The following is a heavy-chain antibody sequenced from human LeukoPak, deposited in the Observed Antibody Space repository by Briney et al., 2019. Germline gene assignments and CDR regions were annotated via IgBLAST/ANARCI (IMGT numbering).Heavy chain of an antibody. J-gene: IGHJ6*02. CDR3: ARGGSITARPGSYGMDV. CDR1: GYTFTSYY. D-gene: IGHD6-6*01. Sequence: ASVKVSCKASGYTFTSYYMHWVRQAPGQGLEWMGIINPSGGSRTHAQKFQGRVTMTRDTSTSTVYMEMSSLSFEDTAVYYCARGGSITARPGSYGMDVWGQGTTVTVSS. CDR2: INPSGGSR. V-gene: IGHV1-46*01.